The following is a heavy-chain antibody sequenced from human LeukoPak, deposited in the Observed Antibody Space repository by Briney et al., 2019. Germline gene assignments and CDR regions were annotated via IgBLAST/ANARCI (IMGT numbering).Heavy chain of an antibody. J-gene: IGHJ4*02. Sequence: GGSLRLSCAASGFTFSSYSMNWVRQAPGKGLEWVSSTSSSSSYIYYADSVKGRFTISRDNAKNSLYLQMNSLRAEDTAVYYCAGAPVVTAIPDYWGQGTLVTVSS. CDR1: GFTFSSYS. CDR3: AGAPVVTAIPDY. D-gene: IGHD2-21*02. CDR2: TSSSSSYI. V-gene: IGHV3-21*01.